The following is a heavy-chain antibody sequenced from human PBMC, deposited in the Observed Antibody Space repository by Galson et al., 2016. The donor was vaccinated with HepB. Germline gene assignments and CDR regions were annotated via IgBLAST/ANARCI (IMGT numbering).Heavy chain of an antibody. CDR1: KFTFSNYA. V-gene: IGHV3-30-3*01. CDR2: ISYDGDNK. J-gene: IGHJ6*02. D-gene: IGHD4-23*01. Sequence: SLRLSCAASKFTFSNYAMHWVRQAPGRGLEWVALISYDGDNKYYAESVKGRFTISRDNSKNTLYLQMNSLRAEDTAVYYCTRAATVDQDFYYYAMDVWGQGTTVTVSS. CDR3: TRAATVDQDFYYYAMDV.